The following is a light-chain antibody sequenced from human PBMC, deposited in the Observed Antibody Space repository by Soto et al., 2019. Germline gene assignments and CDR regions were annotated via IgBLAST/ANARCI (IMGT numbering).Light chain of an antibody. CDR1: QSARAY. CDR2: DAS. J-gene: IGKJ4*01. V-gene: IGKV3-11*01. Sequence: EIVLTQSPATLSLSPGERATLSCGASQSARAYLAWYQHKPGQAPRLLIYDASNRATGIPARFSGSGSGTDFTLTISSLEPEDFAVYYCQQRTNWPRLTFGGGTKVEIK. CDR3: QQRTNWPRLT.